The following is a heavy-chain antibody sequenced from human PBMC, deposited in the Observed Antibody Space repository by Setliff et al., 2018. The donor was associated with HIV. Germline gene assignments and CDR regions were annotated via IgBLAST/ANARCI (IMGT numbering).Heavy chain of an antibody. D-gene: IGHD3-3*01. CDR1: GYSFTTYW. CDR2: IYPGDSDT. Sequence: SGESLKISCKGSGYSFTTYWIGWVRQMPGKGLEWMGIIYPGDSDTRYSPSFQGQVTISADKSISTAYLQWSSLKASDTAMYYCARGPLSSLWTGFYTGAFDIWGQGTTVTVSS. J-gene: IGHJ3*02. CDR3: ARGPLSSLWTGFYTGAFDI. V-gene: IGHV5-51*01.